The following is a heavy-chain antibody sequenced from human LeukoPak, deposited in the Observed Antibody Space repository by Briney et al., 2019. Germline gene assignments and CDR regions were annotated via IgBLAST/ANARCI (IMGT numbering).Heavy chain of an antibody. CDR2: ISDSGGST. CDR1: GITFSSYV. V-gene: IGHV3-23*01. Sequence: GGTLRLSCAASGITFSSYVMSWVRQAPDKGLEWVSGISDSGGSTYYADSVKGRFTISRDNSKNTLYLQMNSLRAEDTAVYYCAKSSETMIVPFYFDYWGQGTLVTVSS. J-gene: IGHJ4*02. D-gene: IGHD3-22*01. CDR3: AKSSETMIVPFYFDY.